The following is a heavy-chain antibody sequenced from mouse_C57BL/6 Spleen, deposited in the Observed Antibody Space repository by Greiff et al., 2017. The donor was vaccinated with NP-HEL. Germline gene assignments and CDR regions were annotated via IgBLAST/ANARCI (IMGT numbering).Heavy chain of an antibody. D-gene: IGHD3-1*01. CDR2: IYPGDGDT. CDR3: ASSWADY. CDR1: GYAFSSDW. J-gene: IGHJ2*01. Sequence: QVHVKQSGAGLVKPGASVKISCKVSGYAFSSDWLNWVNQRLGKGLEWIGQIYPGDGDTNYNGKFKGKATLTADKSSSPDYMQLSSLTSEDAAFSCCASSWADYWGQGTTLTVSS. V-gene: IGHV1-80*01.